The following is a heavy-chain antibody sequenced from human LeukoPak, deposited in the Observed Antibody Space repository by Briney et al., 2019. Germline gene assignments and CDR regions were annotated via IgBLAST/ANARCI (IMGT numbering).Heavy chain of an antibody. CDR2: IWYDGSKK. CDR3: ARDLLGYSYDAYYFDF. Sequence: GRSLRLSCAASGFTFSSHGMHWVRQAPGKGLEWEAVIWYDGSKKYHADSVKGRFTISRDNSKNTLYLQMNSLRAEDTAVYYCARDLLGYSYDAYYFDFWGQGTLVTVSS. CDR1: GFTFSSHG. D-gene: IGHD5-18*01. V-gene: IGHV3-33*01. J-gene: IGHJ4*02.